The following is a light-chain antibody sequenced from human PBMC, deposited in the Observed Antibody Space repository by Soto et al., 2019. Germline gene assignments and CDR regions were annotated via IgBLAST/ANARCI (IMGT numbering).Light chain of an antibody. CDR2: GSY. CDR3: QQSYSTPLT. CDR1: QSISDY. V-gene: IGKV1-39*01. Sequence: DIQMTQSPSSLSASVGDRVTITCRASQSISDYLNWYQQIPGKVPKLLIYGSYRLQNGVPSRFSGSGSGKDFTLTIRSLQPEDFATYYCQQSYSTPLTFGPGTKVDIK. J-gene: IGKJ3*01.